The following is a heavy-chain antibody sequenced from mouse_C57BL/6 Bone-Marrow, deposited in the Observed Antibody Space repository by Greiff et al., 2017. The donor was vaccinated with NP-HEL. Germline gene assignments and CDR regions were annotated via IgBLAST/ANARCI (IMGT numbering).Heavy chain of an antibody. Sequence: VKLMESGPGLVKPSQSLFLTCSITGFPITSGYYWIWIRQSPGKPLEWMGYITHSGETFYNPSLQSPISITRATSKNQFFLQLNSVTTEDTAMYYCAGDYDGYWYFDVWGTGTTVTVSS. D-gene: IGHD2-3*01. CDR3: AGDYDGYWYFDV. V-gene: IGHV12-3*01. CDR1: GFPITSGYY. CDR2: ITHSGET. J-gene: IGHJ1*03.